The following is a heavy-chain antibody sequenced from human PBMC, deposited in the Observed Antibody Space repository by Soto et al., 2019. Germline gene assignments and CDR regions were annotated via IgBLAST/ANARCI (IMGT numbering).Heavy chain of an antibody. V-gene: IGHV5-51*01. CDR1: GYSFTSYW. CDR3: ARTSLGYCSGGSCLFSYGMDV. CDR2: IYPGDSDT. J-gene: IGHJ6*02. Sequence: GESLKISCKSSGYSFTSYWIGWVRQMPGKGLEWMGIIYPGDSDTRYSPSFQGQVTISADKSISTAYLQWSSLKASDTAMYYCARTSLGYCSGGSCLFSYGMDVWGQGTTVTVSS. D-gene: IGHD2-15*01.